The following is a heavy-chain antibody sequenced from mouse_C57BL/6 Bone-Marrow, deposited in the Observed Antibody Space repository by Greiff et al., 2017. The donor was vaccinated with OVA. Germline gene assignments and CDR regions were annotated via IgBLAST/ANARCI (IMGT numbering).Heavy chain of an antibody. CDR3: ARSFITTRVWYLDY. J-gene: IGHJ2*01. CDR2: IDPSDSYT. CDR1: GYTFTSYW. Sequence: QVQLQQPGAELVKPGASVKLSCKASGYTFTSYWMQWVKQRPGQGLEWIGEIDPSDSYTNYNQKFKGKATLTVDPSSSTAYMQLSSLTSEGSAVYYGARSFITTRVWYLDYWGQGTTLTVSS. D-gene: IGHD1-1*01. V-gene: IGHV1-50*01.